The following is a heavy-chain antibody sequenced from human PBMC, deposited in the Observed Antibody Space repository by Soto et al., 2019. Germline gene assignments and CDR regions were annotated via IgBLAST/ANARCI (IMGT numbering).Heavy chain of an antibody. CDR3: ARSHCSSTGCYNYNWFEP. V-gene: IGHV1-69*06. J-gene: IGHJ5*02. CDR1: GDIFSTSA. Sequence: QVEMVQSGAEVKKAGSSVKVSCKASGDIFSTSAINWVRQAPGQGLEWMGGIIPMFDTTNYSQKFQDRVTITADKSTNTAYMELRSLRSEDTAVYFCARSHCSSTGCYNYNWFEPWGQGTLVTVSS. CDR2: IIPMFDTT. D-gene: IGHD2-2*02.